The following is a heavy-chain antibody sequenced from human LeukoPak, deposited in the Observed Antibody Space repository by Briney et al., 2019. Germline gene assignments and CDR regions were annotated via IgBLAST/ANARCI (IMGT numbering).Heavy chain of an antibody. CDR1: GFTFDDYG. CDR2: INWNGGST. J-gene: IGHJ4*02. V-gene: IGHV3-20*04. D-gene: IGHD3-22*01. CDR3: ARENLADYYDSSGYFDY. Sequence: GGSLRLSCAASGFTFDDYGMSWVRQAPGKGLECVSGINWNGGSTGYADSVKGRFTISRDNAKNSLYLQMNSLRAEDTALYYCARENLADYYDSSGYFDYWGQGTLVTVSS.